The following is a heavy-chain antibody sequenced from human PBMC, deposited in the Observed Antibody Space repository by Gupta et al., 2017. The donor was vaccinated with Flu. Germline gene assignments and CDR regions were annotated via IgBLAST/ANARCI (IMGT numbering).Heavy chain of an antibody. Sequence: QVQLVQSGAEVKKPGSSVKVSCKASGGTFRSYAISWVRPAPGQGLEWMGGIIPIFGTANYAQKFQGRVTITADESTSTAYMELSSLRSEDTAVYYCARDRANYYDSSGYYSFDYWGQGTLVTVSS. D-gene: IGHD3-22*01. CDR2: IIPIFGTA. J-gene: IGHJ4*02. V-gene: IGHV1-69*01. CDR3: ARDRANYYDSSGYYSFDY. CDR1: GGTFRSYA.